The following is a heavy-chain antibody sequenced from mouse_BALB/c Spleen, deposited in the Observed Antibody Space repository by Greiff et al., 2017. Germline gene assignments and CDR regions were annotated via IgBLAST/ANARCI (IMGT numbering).Heavy chain of an antibody. CDR1: GYSITSDYA. CDR3: ARWYGNYGDTLDYAMDY. V-gene: IGHV3-2*02. CDR2: ISYSGST. Sequence: VQLKQSGPGLVKPSQSLSLTCTVTGYSITSDYAWNWIRQFPGNKLEWMGYISYSGSTSYNPSLKSRISITRDTSKNQFFLQLNSVTTEDTATYYCARWYGNYGDTLDYAMDYWGQGTSVTVSS. J-gene: IGHJ4*01. D-gene: IGHD2-10*02.